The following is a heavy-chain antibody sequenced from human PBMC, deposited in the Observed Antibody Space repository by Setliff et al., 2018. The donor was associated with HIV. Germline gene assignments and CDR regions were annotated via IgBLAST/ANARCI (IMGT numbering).Heavy chain of an antibody. D-gene: IGHD1-26*01. CDR1: GDTFNTYS. V-gene: IGHV7-4-1*02. CDR3: ARVGSYWSTFDY. J-gene: IGHJ4*02. Sequence: GASVKVSCKTSGDTFNTYSISWVRQAPGQGPEWMGWINTETGKPMYAQGFTGRFVFSLDTSVSTAYLQINSLKTEDTAMYHCARVGSYWSTFDYWGQGALVTVSS. CDR2: INTETGKP.